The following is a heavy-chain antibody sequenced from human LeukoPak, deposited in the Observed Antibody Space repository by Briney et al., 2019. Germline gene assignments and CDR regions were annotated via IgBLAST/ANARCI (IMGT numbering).Heavy chain of an antibody. V-gene: IGHV1-18*01. D-gene: IGHD6-13*01. J-gene: IGHJ2*01. CDR1: GYTFTSYD. CDR3: ARERIAAAGMVGYFDL. CDR2: ISAYNGNT. Sequence: ASVKVSCKASGYTFTSYDISWVRQAPGQGLEWMGWISAYNGNTNYAQKLQGRVTMTTDTSTSTAYMELRSLRSDDTAVYCCARERIAAAGMVGYFDLWGRGTLVTVSS.